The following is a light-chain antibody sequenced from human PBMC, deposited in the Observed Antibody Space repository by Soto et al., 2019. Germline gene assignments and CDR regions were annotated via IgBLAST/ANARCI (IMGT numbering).Light chain of an antibody. CDR3: QQYGSSLPRT. V-gene: IGKV3-20*01. CDR1: QSVRNNY. CDR2: DAS. J-gene: IGKJ1*01. Sequence: EIVLTQSPGTLSLSPGERATLSCRASQSVRNNYLAWYQQKPGQAPRLLIYDASSRATDIPARFSGSGSATNFTLTISRLEPEDVAVYYCQQYGSSLPRTFGQGTKVETK.